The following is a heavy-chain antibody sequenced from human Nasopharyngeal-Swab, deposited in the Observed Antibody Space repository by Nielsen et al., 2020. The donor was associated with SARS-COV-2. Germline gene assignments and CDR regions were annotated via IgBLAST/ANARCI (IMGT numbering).Heavy chain of an antibody. CDR3: AKRGSGSSWNAEDY. CDR2: ISVSVGGT. Sequence: GGSLRLSCAASGFALSSYAMSWVRQAPGKGLEWVSVISVSVGGTYYADSVKGRFTISRDISKNRLYLQMNSLRAEDTAVYYCAKRGSGSSWNAEDYWGHGTLVTVSS. CDR1: GFALSSYA. D-gene: IGHD6-13*01. J-gene: IGHJ4*01. V-gene: IGHV3-23*01.